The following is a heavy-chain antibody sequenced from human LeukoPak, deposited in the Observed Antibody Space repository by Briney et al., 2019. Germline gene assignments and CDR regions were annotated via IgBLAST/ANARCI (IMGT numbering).Heavy chain of an antibody. CDR3: AREGTPTTPRFDP. CDR2: IYYSGSP. D-gene: IGHD2-15*01. J-gene: IGHJ5*02. CDR1: GGSISSYY. V-gene: IGHV4-59*01. Sequence: SETLSLTCTVSGGSISSYYWSWIRQPPGKGLEWIGYIYYSGSPNYNPSLKSRVTISVDTSKNQFSLKLSSVTAADTAVYYCAREGTPTTPRFDPWGQGTLVTVSS.